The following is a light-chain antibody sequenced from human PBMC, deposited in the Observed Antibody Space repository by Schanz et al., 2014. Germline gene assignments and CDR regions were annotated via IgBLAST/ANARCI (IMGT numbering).Light chain of an antibody. CDR3: HQYGTSIT. Sequence: EIVLTQSPATLSLSPGERATLSCRTSQSIYNSLLAWYQQKPGQAPRLLIYGASNRATGIPDRFSGSGSGTDFTLTITRLEPEDFAVYYCHQYGTSITFGQGTRLEIK. CDR2: GAS. V-gene: IGKV3-20*01. CDR1: QSIYNSL. J-gene: IGKJ5*01.